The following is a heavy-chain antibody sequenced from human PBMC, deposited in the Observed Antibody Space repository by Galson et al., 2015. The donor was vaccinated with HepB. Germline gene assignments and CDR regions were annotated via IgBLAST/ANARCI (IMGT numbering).Heavy chain of an antibody. CDR1: GFTFSSYA. D-gene: IGHD4-17*01. CDR3: ASGESTVTPYYFDY. Sequence: SLRLSCAASGFTFSSYAMHWVRQAPGKGLEWVAVISYDGSNKYYADSVKGRFTISRDNSKNTLYLQMNSLRAEDTAVYYCASGESTVTPYYFDYWGQGTLVTVSS. J-gene: IGHJ4*02. V-gene: IGHV3-30-3*01. CDR2: ISYDGSNK.